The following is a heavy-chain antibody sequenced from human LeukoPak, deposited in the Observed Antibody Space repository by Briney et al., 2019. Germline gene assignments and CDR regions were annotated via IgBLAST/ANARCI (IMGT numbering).Heavy chain of an antibody. Sequence: VASVKVSCTVSGHTLTELSMHWVRQAPGKRLEWMGGFDPEDGETIYAQEFQGRVTMTEDTSTDTAYMELSSLRSEDTAVYYCATDLLTGQYYDCWGQGTLVTVSS. CDR1: GHTLTELS. J-gene: IGHJ4*02. D-gene: IGHD1-20*01. CDR3: ATDLLTGQYYDC. V-gene: IGHV1-24*01. CDR2: FDPEDGET.